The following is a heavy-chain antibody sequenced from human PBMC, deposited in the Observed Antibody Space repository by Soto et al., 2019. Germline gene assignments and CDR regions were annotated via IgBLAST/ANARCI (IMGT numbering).Heavy chain of an antibody. J-gene: IGHJ6*02. Sequence: ASVKVSCKASGYTFTSYDINWVRQATGQGLEWMGWMNPNSGNTGYAQKFQGRDTMTRNTSISTAYMELSSLRSEDTAVYYCARGLRLRFLEWLYEGPYYYYGMDVWGQGTTVTVSS. CDR2: MNPNSGNT. CDR1: GYTFTSYD. D-gene: IGHD3-3*01. V-gene: IGHV1-8*01. CDR3: ARGLRLRFLEWLYEGPYYYYGMDV.